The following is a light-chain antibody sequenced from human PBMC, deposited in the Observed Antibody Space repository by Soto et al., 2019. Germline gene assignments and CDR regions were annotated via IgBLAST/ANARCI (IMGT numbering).Light chain of an antibody. CDR1: SSDVGFYNY. CDR3: SSYTSSSTLV. CDR2: EVS. V-gene: IGLV2-14*01. Sequence: QSALTQPASVSGSLGQSITISCTGTSSDVGFYNYVSWFQQYPGKAPKLMIYEVSNRPSGVSNRFSGSKSGNTASLTVSGLQAEDEADYYCSSYTSSSTLVFGAGTKLTVL. J-gene: IGLJ1*01.